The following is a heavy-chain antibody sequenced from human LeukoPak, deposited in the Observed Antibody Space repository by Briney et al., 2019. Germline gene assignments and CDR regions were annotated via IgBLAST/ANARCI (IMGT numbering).Heavy chain of an antibody. D-gene: IGHD2-2*01. CDR3: ARGRGNPPRYCSSTSCPYYYYGMDV. Sequence: SETLSLTCAVYGGSFSGYYWSWIRQPPGNGLEWIGEINHSGSTNYNPSLKSRVTISVDTSKNQFSLKLSSVTAADTAVYYCARGRGNPPRYCSSTSCPYYYYGMDVWGQGTTVTVSS. CDR1: GGSFSGYY. CDR2: INHSGST. J-gene: IGHJ6*02. V-gene: IGHV4-34*01.